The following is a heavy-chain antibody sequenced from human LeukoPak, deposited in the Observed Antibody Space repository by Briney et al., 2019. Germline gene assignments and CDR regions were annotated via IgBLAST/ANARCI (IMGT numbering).Heavy chain of an antibody. V-gene: IGHV4-39*07. CDR2: IYHSGST. Sequence: SETLSLTCTVSGGSISSNTYYWGWIRQPPGKGLEWIGEIYHSGSTNYNPSLKSRVTISVDKSKNQFSLKLSSVTAADTAVYYCARERVGATRYAFDIWGQGTMVTVSS. CDR1: GGSISSNTYY. CDR3: ARERVGATRYAFDI. J-gene: IGHJ3*02. D-gene: IGHD1-26*01.